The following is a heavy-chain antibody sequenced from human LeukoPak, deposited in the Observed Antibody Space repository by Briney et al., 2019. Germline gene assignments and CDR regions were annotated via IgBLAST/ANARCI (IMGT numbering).Heavy chain of an antibody. CDR3: ARPGAYDSSGYFDY. J-gene: IGHJ4*02. V-gene: IGHV3-20*04. CDR2: INWNGGST. Sequence: GGSLRLSCAASGFTFDDYCMSWVRHAPGKGLEWVSGINWNGGSTGYADSVKGRFTISRDNAKNSLYLQMNSLRAEDTALYYCARPGAYDSSGYFDYWGQGTLVTVSS. D-gene: IGHD3-22*01. CDR1: GFTFDDYC.